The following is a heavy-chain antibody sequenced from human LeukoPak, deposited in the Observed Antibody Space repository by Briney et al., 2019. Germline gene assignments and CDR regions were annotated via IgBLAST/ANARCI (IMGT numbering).Heavy chain of an antibody. CDR2: ITGSSDRT. V-gene: IGHV3-23*01. D-gene: IGHD5-18*01. Sequence: GGSLRLSCEASGFAFSSYAMSWVRQAPGKGLEWVSGITGSSDRTYYADSVKGRFTISRDNSKNTLYLQMNGLRVEDTAIYYCAKDRWNTAMAHFDYWGQGTLVTVSS. CDR1: GFAFSSYA. J-gene: IGHJ4*02. CDR3: AKDRWNTAMAHFDY.